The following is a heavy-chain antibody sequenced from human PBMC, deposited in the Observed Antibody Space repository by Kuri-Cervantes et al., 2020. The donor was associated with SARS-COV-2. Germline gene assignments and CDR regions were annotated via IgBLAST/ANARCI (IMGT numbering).Heavy chain of an antibody. CDR2: IWYDGKNE. CDR3: AKERGYGNEYVDY. V-gene: IGHV3-33*06. D-gene: IGHD5-18*01. J-gene: IGHJ4*02. Sequence: GESLKISCGASGFSLTNYAIHWVRQAPGKGLEWVSVIWYDGKNEYYAGSVKGRFTISRDNSKNTLYLQMNSLRADETAVYYCAKERGYGNEYVDYWGQGTLVTVSS. CDR1: GFSLTNYA.